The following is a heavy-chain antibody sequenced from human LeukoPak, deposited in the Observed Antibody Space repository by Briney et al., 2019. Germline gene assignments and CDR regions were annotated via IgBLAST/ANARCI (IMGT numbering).Heavy chain of an antibody. V-gene: IGHV3-30*04. CDR3: ARGPGRDGYNLDY. Sequence: AGRSLRLSWAASGFTFSSYAMHWVRQAPGKGLEWVAVISYDGSNKYYADSVKGRFTISRDNSKNTLYLKMNSLRAGDTAVYYCARGPGRDGYNLDYWGQGTLVTVSS. D-gene: IGHD5-24*01. J-gene: IGHJ4*02. CDR2: ISYDGSNK. CDR1: GFTFSSYA.